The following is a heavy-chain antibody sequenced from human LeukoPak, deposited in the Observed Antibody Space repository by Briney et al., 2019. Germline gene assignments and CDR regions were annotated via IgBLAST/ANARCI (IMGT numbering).Heavy chain of an antibody. CDR1: GFTFSSYG. J-gene: IGHJ4*02. Sequence: PGGSLRLSCAASGFTFSSYGMHWVRQAPGKGLEWVAVISYDGSNKYYADSVKGRFTISRDNSKNTLYLQMNSLRAEDTAVYYCANDRWGSGSFFDYWGQGTLVTVSS. D-gene: IGHD1-26*01. CDR3: ANDRWGSGSFFDY. CDR2: ISYDGSNK. V-gene: IGHV3-30*18.